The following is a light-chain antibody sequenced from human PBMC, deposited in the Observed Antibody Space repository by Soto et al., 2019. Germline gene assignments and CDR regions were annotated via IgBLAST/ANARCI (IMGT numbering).Light chain of an antibody. J-gene: IGLJ2*01. V-gene: IGLV2-14*01. CDR3: SSYTSSSTLGHVV. Sequence: QSALTQPASVSGSPGQSITISCTGTSRDVGGYNYVSWYQQHPGKAPKFMIYDVSNRPSGVSNRFSGSKSGNTASLTISGLQAEDEADYYCSSYTSSSTLGHVVFGGGTKLTVL. CDR2: DVS. CDR1: SRDVGGYNY.